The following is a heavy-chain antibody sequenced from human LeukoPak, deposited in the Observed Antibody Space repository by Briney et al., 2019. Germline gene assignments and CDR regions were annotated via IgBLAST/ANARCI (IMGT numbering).Heavy chain of an antibody. CDR1: GFSFRSYG. J-gene: IGHJ4*02. Sequence: PGGSLRLSCTASGFSFRSYGMHWVRQAPGKGLEWVAYIHYDGSKKSYADSVTGRFTISRDDSKNTLYLQMSNLRPDDTAMYLCAKNYYDSNGYYFDYWGLGTLVAVSS. V-gene: IGHV3-30*02. CDR3: AKNYYDSNGYYFDY. CDR2: IHYDGSKK. D-gene: IGHD3-22*01.